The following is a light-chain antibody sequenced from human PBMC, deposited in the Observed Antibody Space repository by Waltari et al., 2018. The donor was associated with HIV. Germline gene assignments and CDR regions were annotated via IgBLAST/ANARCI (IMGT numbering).Light chain of an antibody. CDR2: YDF. V-gene: IGLV3-21*04. CDR3: QVWDSTTDHVI. J-gene: IGLJ2*01. CDR1: NIGSKN. Sequence: SYVVSQPPSESVAPGQTAVITCGGNNIGSKNVQWYQQKPGQAPVLVIYYDFDRPSGIPERLSGSSSGNTATLTIRRVEAGDEADYYCQVWDSTTDHVIFGGGTKLIVL.